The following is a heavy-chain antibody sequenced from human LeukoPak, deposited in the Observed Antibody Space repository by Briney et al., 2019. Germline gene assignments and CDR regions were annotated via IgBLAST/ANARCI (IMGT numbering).Heavy chain of an antibody. CDR2: IYTSGST. CDR3: ARDSGYSYGPRYFDN. J-gene: IGHJ4*02. V-gene: IGHV4-61*02. CDR1: GVSISSGSYY. D-gene: IGHD5-18*01. Sequence: SETLSLTCTVSGVSISSGSYYWRWIRQPAGKGLEWIGRIYTSGSTNYNPSLKSRATISVDTSKNQFSLKLSSVTAADTAVYYCARDSGYSYGPRYFDNWGQGTLVTVSS.